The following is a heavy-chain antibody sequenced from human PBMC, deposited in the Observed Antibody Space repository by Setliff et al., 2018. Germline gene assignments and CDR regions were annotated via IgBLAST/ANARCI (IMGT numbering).Heavy chain of an antibody. CDR2: IYTSGST. CDR3: ARKGISALSGAFDM. Sequence: PSETLSLTCTVSGGSTSNYYWSWIRQPAGKGLEWIGRIYTSGSTNYNPSLKSRVTMSVDTSKNQFSLKLSSVTAADTAVYYCARKGISALSGAFDMWGQGTMVTVS. CDR1: GGSTSNYY. J-gene: IGHJ3*02. V-gene: IGHV4-4*07. D-gene: IGHD1-26*01.